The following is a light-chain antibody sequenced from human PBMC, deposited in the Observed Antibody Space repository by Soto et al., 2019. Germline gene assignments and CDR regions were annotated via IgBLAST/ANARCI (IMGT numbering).Light chain of an antibody. V-gene: IGLV3-9*01. J-gene: IGLJ1*01. CDR3: QVWDSSTAV. Sequence: SYELTQSLSVSVALGQTARITCGGYKIERKNVHWYQQRPGQAPVLVIYRDSNRPSGIPERFSGSNSGNTATLTISRAQAGDEADYYCQVWDSSTAVFGTWTKLTVL. CDR1: KIERKN. CDR2: RDS.